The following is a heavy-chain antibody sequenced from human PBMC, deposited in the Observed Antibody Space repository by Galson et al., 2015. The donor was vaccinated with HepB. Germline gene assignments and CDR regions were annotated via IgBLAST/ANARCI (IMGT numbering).Heavy chain of an antibody. J-gene: IGHJ4*02. V-gene: IGHV4-34*01. Sequence: TLSLTCAVQGGSLTGYYWTWIRQSPGKGLEWIGEIDHTGRTNYNPSLKRRVTISADTSRTQFSLKLSSLTAADPAVYFCGGGFSLYFWTARPYFDHWGQGTLVTVSS. CDR2: IDHTGRT. CDR1: GGSLTGYY. D-gene: IGHD3/OR15-3a*01. CDR3: GGGFSLYFWTARPYFDH.